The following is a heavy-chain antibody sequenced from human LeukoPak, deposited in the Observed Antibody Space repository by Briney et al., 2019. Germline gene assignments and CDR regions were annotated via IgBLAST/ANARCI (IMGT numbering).Heavy chain of an antibody. J-gene: IGHJ4*02. CDR3: AKETGGYFDY. Sequence: GGSLRLSCAASGFTFSSYVMHWVRQAPGKGLEWVAVISYDGSNKYYADSVKGRFTISRDNSKNTLYLQMNSLRAEDTAVYYCAKETGGYFDYWGQGTLVTVSS. V-gene: IGHV3-33*05. CDR2: ISYDGSNK. D-gene: IGHD7-27*01. CDR1: GFTFSSYV.